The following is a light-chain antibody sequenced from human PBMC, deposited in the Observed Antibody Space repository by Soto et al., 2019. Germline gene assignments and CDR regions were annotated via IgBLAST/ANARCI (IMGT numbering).Light chain of an antibody. CDR1: QSVNSN. CDR2: GAS. Sequence: EIVMTQSPATLSVSPGARATLSCRASQSVNSNLAWYQQKPGQAPRLLIYGASTRATGLPARFSGSGSGTEFTLTISSLQCEDFAAYYCHQYNHWPFTFGQGTRLEIK. J-gene: IGKJ5*01. CDR3: HQYNHWPFT. V-gene: IGKV3D-15*01.